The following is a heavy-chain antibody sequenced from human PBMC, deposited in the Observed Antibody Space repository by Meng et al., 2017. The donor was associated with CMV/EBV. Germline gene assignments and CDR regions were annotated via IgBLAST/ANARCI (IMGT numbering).Heavy chain of an antibody. V-gene: IGHV3-30-3*01. D-gene: IGHD6-13*01. J-gene: IGHJ4*02. CDR2: ISYDGSNK. CDR1: GFTLSSYV. CDR3: AREFYIAAAAYFDY. Sequence: SGFTLSSYVMHWVRQAPGKGLEWVAVISYDGSNKYYADSVKGRFTISRDNSKNTLYLQMNSLRPEDTAVYYCAREFYIAAAAYFDYWGQGSLVTVSS.